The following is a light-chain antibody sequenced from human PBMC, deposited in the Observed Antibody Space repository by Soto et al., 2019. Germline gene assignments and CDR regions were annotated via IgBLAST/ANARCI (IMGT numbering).Light chain of an antibody. V-gene: IGLV4-69*01. CDR2: LNSDGSH. Sequence: QLVLTQSPSASASLGASVKLTCTLSSGHSSYAIAWHQQQPEKGPRYLMKLNSDGSHSKGDGIPDRFSGSSSGAERYLTISSLQSEDEADSSCQTWGTGRVFGGGTKLTVL. CDR1: SGHSSYA. J-gene: IGLJ2*01. CDR3: QTWGTGRV.